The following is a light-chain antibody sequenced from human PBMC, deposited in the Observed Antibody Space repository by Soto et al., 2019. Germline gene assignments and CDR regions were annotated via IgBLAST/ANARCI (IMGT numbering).Light chain of an antibody. J-gene: IGKJ4*01. CDR3: QQRSNWPPV. Sequence: ETALTQYPATLSLSTGERATLSCTASQSVSTYAPYLAWYQQKPGQAPRLLIYDASNRATGIPARFSGSGSGTDFTLTISSLEPEDFAVYYCQQRSNWPPVFGGGTKVDIK. CDR2: DAS. CDR1: QSVSTY. V-gene: IGKV3-11*01.